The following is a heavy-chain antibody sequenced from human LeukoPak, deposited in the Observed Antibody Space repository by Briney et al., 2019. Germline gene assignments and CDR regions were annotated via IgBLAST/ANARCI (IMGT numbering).Heavy chain of an antibody. D-gene: IGHD2-15*01. CDR3: ARDLGFGGCSGGSCPHLYNWFDP. CDR1: GYTFTSYD. Sequence: ASVKLSCTASGYTFTSYDINWGRQAPGHGHEWKGWMNSNSGNTGYAKPFHGRVTITADESTSTAYMELSSLRSEDTAVYYCARDLGFGGCSGGSCPHLYNWFDPWGEGTLVAVSS. V-gene: IGHV1-8*03. CDR2: MNSNSGNT. J-gene: IGHJ5*02.